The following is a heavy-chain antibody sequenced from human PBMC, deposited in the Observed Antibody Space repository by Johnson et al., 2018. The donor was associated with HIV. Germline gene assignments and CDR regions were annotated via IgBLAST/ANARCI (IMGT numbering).Heavy chain of an antibody. Sequence: QMLLVESGGGVVQPGRSLRLSCAASGFIFSSYAIHWVRQAPEKGLEWVADIKCDGSEKYYADSVKGRFTLSRDNSKNTVYLQMSSLKPEDTAVYYCTRDRIQIWSYVGTFDTWGPGALVTVSS. CDR2: IKCDGSEK. V-gene: IGHV3-33*08. D-gene: IGHD5-18*01. CDR3: TRDRIQIWSYVGTFDT. CDR1: GFIFSSYA. J-gene: IGHJ3*02.